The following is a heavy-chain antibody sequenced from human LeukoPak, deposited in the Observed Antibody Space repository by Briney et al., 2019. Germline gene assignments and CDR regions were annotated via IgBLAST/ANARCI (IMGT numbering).Heavy chain of an antibody. D-gene: IGHD3-9*01. CDR1: GFPFSSYG. Sequence: SGESLRLSCAASGFPFSSYGMAWVRQAPGKGLEWMAVISNDGTRKYYADSVKGRFTISRDNSKNTLYLQMNSLRVEDMAVYYCAKDLTELTLALNCWGQGTLVTVSS. CDR2: ISNDGTRK. CDR3: AKDLTELTLALNC. J-gene: IGHJ4*02. V-gene: IGHV3-30*18.